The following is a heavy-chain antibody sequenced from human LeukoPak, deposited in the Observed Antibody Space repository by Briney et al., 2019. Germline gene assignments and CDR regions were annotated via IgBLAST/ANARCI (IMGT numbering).Heavy chain of an antibody. CDR3: ARHGSGWSFDY. D-gene: IGHD6-19*01. V-gene: IGHV4-59*08. J-gene: IGHJ4*02. CDR1: GASISSYY. Sequence: SETLSLTCTVSGASISSYYWSWIRQPPGKGLEWIGYISYSGSTNYNPSLKSRVTISADTSKNQVSLTLSSVTAADTAVYYCARHGSGWSFDYWGQGTLVTVSS. CDR2: ISYSGST.